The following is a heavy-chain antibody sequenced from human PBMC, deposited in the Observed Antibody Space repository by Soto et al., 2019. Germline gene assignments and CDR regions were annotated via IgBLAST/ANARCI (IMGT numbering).Heavy chain of an antibody. CDR3: TRDLLLLWFGESPADAFDI. CDR1: GFTFGDYA. Sequence: GGSLRLSCTASGFTFGDYAMSWFRQAPGKGLEWVGFIRSKAYGGTTEYAASVKGRFTISRDDSKSIAYLQMNSLKTEDTAVYYCTRDLLLLWFGESPADAFDIWGQGTMVTVSS. D-gene: IGHD3-10*01. V-gene: IGHV3-49*03. J-gene: IGHJ3*02. CDR2: IRSKAYGGTT.